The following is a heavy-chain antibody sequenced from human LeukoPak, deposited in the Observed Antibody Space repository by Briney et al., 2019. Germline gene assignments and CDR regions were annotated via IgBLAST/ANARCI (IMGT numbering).Heavy chain of an antibody. CDR3: ARDGATGVLDH. CDR1: GDSISSGRNY. CDR2: IYSSGNT. V-gene: IGHV4-39*07. Sequence: SETLSLTCSVSGDSISSGRNYWGWIRQSPGKGLEWNASIYSSGNTHSNPSLKSRVAISLDTSENQFSLNLTSVTAADTAVYFCARDGATGVLDHWGLGTLVTVSS. J-gene: IGHJ4*02. D-gene: IGHD4/OR15-4a*01.